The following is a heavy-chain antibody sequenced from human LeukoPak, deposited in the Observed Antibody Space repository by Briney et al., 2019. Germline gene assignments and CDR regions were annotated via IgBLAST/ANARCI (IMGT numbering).Heavy chain of an antibody. CDR3: ARDPVPYYDSSGSDY. D-gene: IGHD3-22*01. V-gene: IGHV3-7*01. CDR1: GFTFSSYW. J-gene: IGHJ4*02. CDR2: IKTDGSQI. Sequence: PGGSLRLSCVASGFTFSSYWMTWVRQAPGKGLEWVANIKTDGSQIYYVDSVRGRFTISRDNAKNSLYLQMNSLRAEDTAVYYCARDPVPYYDSSGSDYWGQGTLVTVSS.